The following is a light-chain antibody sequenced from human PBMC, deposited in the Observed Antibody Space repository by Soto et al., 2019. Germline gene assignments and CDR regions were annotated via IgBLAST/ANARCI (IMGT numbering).Light chain of an antibody. CDR2: SNA. J-gene: IGLJ3*02. Sequence: QSALTQPPSASGTPGQRVTISCSGSSSNIGRNYVYWYQQVPGTAPKLLIYSNAQRPSGVPDRFSGSKSGTSASLAISGLRSEDEADYYCAAWDDSLSGRVFGGGTKLTVL. V-gene: IGLV1-47*01. CDR3: AAWDDSLSGRV. CDR1: SSNIGRNY.